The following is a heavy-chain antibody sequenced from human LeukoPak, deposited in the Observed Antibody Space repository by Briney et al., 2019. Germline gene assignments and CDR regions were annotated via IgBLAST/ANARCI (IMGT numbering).Heavy chain of an antibody. J-gene: IGHJ4*02. V-gene: IGHV4-59*11. D-gene: IGHD3-22*01. CDR1: GGSIISRN. Sequence: PSETLSLTCTVSGGSIISRNWNWIRQPPGKGLEWIGDIYNSGSPNYNPSLKSRVTISVDTSKNQFSLKLSSVTAADTAEYYCARVDSSGYYTFFDYWGQGTLVTVSS. CDR2: IYNSGSP. CDR3: ARVDSSGYYTFFDY.